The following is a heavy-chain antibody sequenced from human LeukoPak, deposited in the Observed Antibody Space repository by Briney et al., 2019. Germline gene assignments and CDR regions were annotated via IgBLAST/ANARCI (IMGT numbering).Heavy chain of an antibody. J-gene: IGHJ6*03. CDR3: AKVGPKRWLQFGYYYYMDV. Sequence: GGSLRLSCAASGFTFSSYSMNWVRQAPGKGLEWGSYISSSSSTIYYADSVKGRFTISRDNAKNSLYLQMNSLRAEDTAVYYCAKVGPKRWLQFGYYYYMDVWGKGTTVTISS. CDR1: GFTFSSYS. CDR2: ISSSSSTI. V-gene: IGHV3-48*01. D-gene: IGHD5-24*01.